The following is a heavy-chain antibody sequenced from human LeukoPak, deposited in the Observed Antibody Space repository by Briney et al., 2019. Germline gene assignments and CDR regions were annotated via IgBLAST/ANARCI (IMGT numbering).Heavy chain of an antibody. CDR2: ISVYNGNT. CDR3: ARRFNYYDSSGYYEGFYYDY. D-gene: IGHD3-22*01. Sequence: ASVKVSCKAAGYTFTSCGISWLRQAPGQGLEWMGWISVYNGNTDYAQKFQGRVTMTTDTSTSTAYMELRSLRSDDTAVYYCARRFNYYDSSGYYEGFYYDYWGQGTLVTVSS. V-gene: IGHV1-18*01. J-gene: IGHJ4*02. CDR1: GYTFTSCG.